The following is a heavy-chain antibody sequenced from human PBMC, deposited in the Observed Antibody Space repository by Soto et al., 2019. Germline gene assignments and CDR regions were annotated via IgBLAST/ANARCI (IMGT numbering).Heavy chain of an antibody. V-gene: IGHV4-59*01. CDR1: GGSISSYY. D-gene: IGHD5-18*01. Sequence: SETLSLTCTVSGGSISSYYWSWIRQPPGKGLEWIGYIYYSGSTNYNPSLKSRVTISVDTSKNQFSLKLSSVTAADTAVYYCASGNRRQLGLFYYYYMDVWGKGTTVTVSS. J-gene: IGHJ6*03. CDR3: ASGNRRQLGLFYYYYMDV. CDR2: IYYSGST.